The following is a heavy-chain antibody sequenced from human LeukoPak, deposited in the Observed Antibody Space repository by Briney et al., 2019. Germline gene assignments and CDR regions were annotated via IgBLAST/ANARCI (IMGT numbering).Heavy chain of an antibody. J-gene: IGHJ4*02. V-gene: IGHV1-2*02. D-gene: IGHD1-26*01. Sequence: GASVKVSCKASGYTFTCYYMHWVRQAPGQGLEWMGWINPNSGGTNYAQKFQGRVTMTRDTSISTAYMELSRLRSDDTAVYYCARAKSEWELPRDYWGQGTLVTVSS. CDR3: ARAKSEWELPRDY. CDR1: GYTFTCYY. CDR2: INPNSGGT.